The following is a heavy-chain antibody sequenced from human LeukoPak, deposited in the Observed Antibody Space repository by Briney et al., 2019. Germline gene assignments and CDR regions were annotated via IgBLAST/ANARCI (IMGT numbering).Heavy chain of an antibody. D-gene: IGHD3-10*01. V-gene: IGHV3-73*01. CDR3: TRPFMVRGVDNWFDP. J-gene: IGHJ5*02. Sequence: GGSLKLSCAASGFTFSGSAMHWVRQASGKGLEWVGRIRSKANSYATAYAASVKGRFTISRDDSKNTAYLQMNSLKTEDTAVYYRTRPFMVRGVDNWFDPWGQGTLVTVSS. CDR2: IRSKANSYAT. CDR1: GFTFSGSA.